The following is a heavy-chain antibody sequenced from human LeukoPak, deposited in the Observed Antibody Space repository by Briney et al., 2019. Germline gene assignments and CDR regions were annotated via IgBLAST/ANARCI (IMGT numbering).Heavy chain of an antibody. CDR1: GXSISTSSYY. CDR2: IYSGGTT. CDR3: ARLVVFDSIGYPFDY. Sequence: PSETLSLTCTVSGXSISTSSYYWGWVRQPPGKGLEWIGTIYSGGTTYYNPSLKSRVTISVDTSKNQFSLQLRSVTAADTAVYYCARLVVFDSIGYPFDYWGQGALVTVSS. J-gene: IGHJ4*02. D-gene: IGHD3-22*01. V-gene: IGHV4-39*01.